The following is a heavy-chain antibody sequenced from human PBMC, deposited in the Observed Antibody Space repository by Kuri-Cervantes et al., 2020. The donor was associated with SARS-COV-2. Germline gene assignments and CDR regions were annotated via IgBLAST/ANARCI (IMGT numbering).Heavy chain of an antibody. D-gene: IGHD4-17*01. Sequence: GGSLRLSCAASGFPCRSHGMHWIRQAPGKGLEWVAVISYDGSDKYFADSVKGRFSISRDNANNTLYLQMNSLTAADTAVYYCAREGTTGPWDYWGQGALVTVSS. V-gene: IGHV3-30*03. J-gene: IGHJ4*02. CDR3: AREGTTGPWDY. CDR1: GFPCRSHG. CDR2: ISYDGSDK.